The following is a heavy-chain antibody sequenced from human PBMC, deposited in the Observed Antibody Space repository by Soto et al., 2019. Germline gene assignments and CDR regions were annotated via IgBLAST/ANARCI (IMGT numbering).Heavy chain of an antibody. D-gene: IGHD1-26*01. CDR3: ARGDTIVGATRGAFDI. J-gene: IGHJ3*02. CDR1: GGSISSYY. Sequence: SETLSLTCTVSGGSISSYYWSWIRQPPGKGLEWIGYIYYSGSTNYNPSLKSRVTISVDTSKNQFSLKLSSVTAADTAVYYCARGDTIVGATRGAFDIWGPGTIVTVSS. V-gene: IGHV4-59*01. CDR2: IYYSGST.